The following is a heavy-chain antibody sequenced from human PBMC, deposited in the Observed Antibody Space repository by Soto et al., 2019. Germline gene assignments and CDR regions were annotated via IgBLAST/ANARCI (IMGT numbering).Heavy chain of an antibody. CDR1: GFTFSSYG. CDR3: ARDNSHRYCSSTSCYRHYYGMDV. J-gene: IGHJ6*02. V-gene: IGHV3-33*01. CDR2: IWYDGSNK. D-gene: IGHD2-2*01. Sequence: LRLSCAASGFTFSSYGMHWVRQAPGKGLEWVAVIWYDGSNKYYADSVKGRFTISRDNSKNTLYLQMNSLRAEDTAVYYCARDNSHRYCSSTSCYRHYYGMDVWGQGTTVTVSS.